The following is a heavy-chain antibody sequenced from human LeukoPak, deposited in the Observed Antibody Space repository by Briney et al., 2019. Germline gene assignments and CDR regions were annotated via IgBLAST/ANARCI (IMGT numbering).Heavy chain of an antibody. J-gene: IGHJ4*02. V-gene: IGHV4-34*01. Sequence: SETLSLICAVYAGSFSGYYWSWIRQPPGKGLEWIGEINHSGSTNYNPSLKSRVTISVDTSKNQFSLKLSSVTAADTAVYYCARGKWLRSSFDYWGQGTLFTVSS. D-gene: IGHD5-12*01. CDR1: AGSFSGYY. CDR3: ARGKWLRSSFDY. CDR2: INHSGST.